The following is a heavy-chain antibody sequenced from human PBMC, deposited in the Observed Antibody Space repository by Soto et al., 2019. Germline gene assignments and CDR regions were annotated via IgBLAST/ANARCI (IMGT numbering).Heavy chain of an antibody. V-gene: IGHV1-69*13. CDR3: ARDREYSSWWHYYYSGRDV. CDR2: IIPIFGTA. Sequence: GASVKVSCKASGGTFSSYAISWVRQAPGQGLEWMGGIIPIFGTANYAQKFQGRVTITADESTSTAYMELSSLRSEDTAVYYCARDREYSSWWHYYYSGRDVWGKGTRVTLP. CDR1: GGTFSSYA. J-gene: IGHJ6*04. D-gene: IGHD6-6*01.